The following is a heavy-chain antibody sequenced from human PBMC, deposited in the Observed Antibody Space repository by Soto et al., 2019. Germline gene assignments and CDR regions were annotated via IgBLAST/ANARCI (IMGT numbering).Heavy chain of an antibody. CDR2: IYHSGST. CDR3: ARDGRQQLGPYYYYYYGMDV. Sequence: LSLTCTVSGGSVSSGSYYWSWIRQPPGKGLEWIGYIYHSGSTNYNPSLKSRVTISVDTSKNQFSLKLSSVTAADTAVYYCARDGRQQLGPYYYYYYGMDVWGQGTTVTVSS. V-gene: IGHV4-61*01. CDR1: GGSVSSGSYY. J-gene: IGHJ6*02. D-gene: IGHD6-13*01.